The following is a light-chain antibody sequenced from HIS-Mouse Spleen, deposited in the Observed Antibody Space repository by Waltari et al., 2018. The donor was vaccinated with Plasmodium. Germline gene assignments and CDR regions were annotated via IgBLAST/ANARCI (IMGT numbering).Light chain of an antibody. CDR3: NSRDSSGNHWV. CDR1: SLRSYY. Sequence: SSELTQDPAVSVALGQTVRITCQGDSLRSYYASWYQQKPGQAPVLVTYGKNNRPSGIPYRFSGSSSGNTASLTVTGAQAEDEADYYCNSRDSSGNHWVFGGGTKLTVL. J-gene: IGLJ3*02. CDR2: GKN. V-gene: IGLV3-19*01.